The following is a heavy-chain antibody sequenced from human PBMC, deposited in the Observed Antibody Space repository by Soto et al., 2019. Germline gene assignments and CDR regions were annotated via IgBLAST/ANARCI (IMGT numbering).Heavy chain of an antibody. D-gene: IGHD6-19*01. CDR2: ISCCGGST. J-gene: IGHJ4*02. CDR3: AKADGEQWLIPHLDN. V-gene: IGHV3-23*01. Sequence: GGSLRLSCEASGFNFKKFAMGWVRQAPGEGLEWVSGISCCGGSTSYADSVKGRFTLARDDSKNTLSLHLNSLRFEDTARYFCAKADGEQWLIPHLDNWGQGTLVTVSS. CDR1: GFNFKKFA.